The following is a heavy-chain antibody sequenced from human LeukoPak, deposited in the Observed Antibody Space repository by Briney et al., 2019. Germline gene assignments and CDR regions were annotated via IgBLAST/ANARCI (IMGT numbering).Heavy chain of an antibody. J-gene: IGHJ5*02. CDR3: ARDPDYYDSSGYPRSYWFDP. Sequence: SQTLSLTCTVSGGSISSGSYYWSWIRQPAGKGLEWIGRIYTSGSTNYNPSLKSRVTISVDTSKNQFSLRLSSVTAADTAVYYCARDPDYYDSSGYPRSYWFDPWGQGTLVTVSS. D-gene: IGHD3-22*01. CDR2: IYTSGST. CDR1: GGSISSGSYY. V-gene: IGHV4-61*02.